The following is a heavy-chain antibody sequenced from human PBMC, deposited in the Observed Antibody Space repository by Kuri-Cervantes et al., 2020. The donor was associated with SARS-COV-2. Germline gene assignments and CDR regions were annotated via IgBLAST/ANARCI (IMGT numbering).Heavy chain of an antibody. D-gene: IGHD5-24*01. Sequence: GESLKISCATSGFTVSRGYMSWVRQAPGKGLEWVSLIYSAGNTYYAASVKGRFTISRDDSNNTLYLQMNSLRAEDTAVYYCARVEMATQIDYWGQGTLVTVSS. CDR1: GFTVSRGY. CDR2: IYSAGNT. V-gene: IGHV3-53*01. CDR3: ARVEMATQIDY. J-gene: IGHJ4*02.